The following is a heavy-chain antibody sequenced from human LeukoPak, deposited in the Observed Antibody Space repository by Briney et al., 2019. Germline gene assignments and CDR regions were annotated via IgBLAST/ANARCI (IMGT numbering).Heavy chain of an antibody. CDR1: GFTVSSNY. V-gene: IGHV3-23*01. CDR3: AKAGYYDSSGYFTFDY. D-gene: IGHD3-22*01. J-gene: IGHJ4*02. CDR2: ISASGGST. Sequence: GGSLRLSCAASGFTVSSNYMSWVRQAPGKGLEWVSTISASGGSTFYADSVKGRFTISRDSSKNTLYLQMNSLRAKDTAVYYCAKAGYYDSSGYFTFDYWGQGTLVTVSS.